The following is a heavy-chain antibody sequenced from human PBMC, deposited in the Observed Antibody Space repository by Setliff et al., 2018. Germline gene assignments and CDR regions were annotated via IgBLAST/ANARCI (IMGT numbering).Heavy chain of an antibody. J-gene: IGHJ6*03. D-gene: IGHD3-22*01. Sequence: PGESLKISCKGSGYSFTTYWIGWVRQMPGKGLEWMGIIYPGDSDTRYSPSFQGQVTISADKSISTAYLQLSSLKASDTAVYYCARRNFYYDSSGFALYYYYMDVWGKGTTVTVSS. CDR3: ARRNFYYDSSGFALYYYYMDV. CDR1: GYSFTTYW. CDR2: IYPGDSDT. V-gene: IGHV5-51*01.